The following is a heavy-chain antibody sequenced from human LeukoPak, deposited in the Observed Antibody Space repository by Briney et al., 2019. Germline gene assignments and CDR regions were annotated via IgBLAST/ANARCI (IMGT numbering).Heavy chain of an antibody. D-gene: IGHD4-23*01. CDR2: ISSSGSTI. CDR1: GFTFSSYE. Sequence: GGSLRLSCAASGFTFSSYEMNWVRQAPGKGLEWVSYISSSGSTIYYADSVKGRFTIPRDNAKNSLYLQMNSLRAEDTAVYYCARRWGYYFDYWGQGTLVTVSS. J-gene: IGHJ4*02. V-gene: IGHV3-48*03. CDR3: ARRWGYYFDY.